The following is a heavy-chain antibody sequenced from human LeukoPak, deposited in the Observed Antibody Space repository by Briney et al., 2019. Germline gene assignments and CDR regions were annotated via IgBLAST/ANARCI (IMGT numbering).Heavy chain of an antibody. V-gene: IGHV1-2*06. CDR3: RRRRSRAFDI. D-gene: IGHD5-24*01. J-gene: IGHJ3*02. CDR1: GYTFTHYY. Sequence: ASVKVSCKASGYTFTHYYIHWVRQAPGQGLEWMGRINSNSGYTNYAQNFQGRVTMTRHTSIHTAYMELRRLRADDTAVDYWRRRRSRAFDIWGQATKV. CDR2: INSNSGYT.